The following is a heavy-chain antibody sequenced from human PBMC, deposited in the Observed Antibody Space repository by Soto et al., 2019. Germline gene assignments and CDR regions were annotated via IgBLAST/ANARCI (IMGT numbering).Heavy chain of an antibody. D-gene: IGHD4-17*01. CDR1: GGSISSGDYY. J-gene: IGHJ5*02. CDR2: IYYSGST. Sequence: SETLSLTCTVSGGSISSGDYYWSWIRQPPGKGLEWIGYIYYSGSTYYNPSLKSRVTISVDTSKNQFSLKLSSVTAADTVVYYCARYMTTVTTSWFDPWGQGTLVTV. V-gene: IGHV4-30-4*01. CDR3: ARYMTTVTTSWFDP.